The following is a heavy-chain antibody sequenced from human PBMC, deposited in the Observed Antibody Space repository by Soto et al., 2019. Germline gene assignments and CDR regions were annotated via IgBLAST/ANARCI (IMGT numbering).Heavy chain of an antibody. Sequence: SVKVSCKASGGTFSSYAISWVRQAPGQGLEWMGGIIPIFGTANYAQKFQGRVTITADESTSTAYMELSSLRSEDTAVYYCARVGIVALTGTTDYYSGMDVWGQGTTVTVSS. CDR1: GGTFSSYA. J-gene: IGHJ6*02. CDR2: IIPIFGTA. D-gene: IGHD1-20*01. V-gene: IGHV1-69*13. CDR3: ARVGIVALTGTTDYYSGMDV.